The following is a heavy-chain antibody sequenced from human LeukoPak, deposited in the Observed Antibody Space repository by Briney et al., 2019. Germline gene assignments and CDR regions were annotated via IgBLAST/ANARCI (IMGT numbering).Heavy chain of an antibody. CDR2: ISGDGHIT. J-gene: IGHJ4*02. Sequence: GGSLRLSCAASGFTFSPYAMYWVRQAPGKGLECVSAISGDGHITYYADSVKGRFTVSRDNPKNTLYLQMGSLRTEDMAVYYCARVRGGYYFDYWGQGTLVTVSS. V-gene: IGHV3-64*02. D-gene: IGHD3-16*01. CDR1: GFTFSPYA. CDR3: ARVRGGYYFDY.